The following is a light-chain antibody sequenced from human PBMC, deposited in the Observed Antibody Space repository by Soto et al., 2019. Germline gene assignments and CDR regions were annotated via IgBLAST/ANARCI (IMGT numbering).Light chain of an antibody. CDR1: QDISTW. J-gene: IGKJ1*01. Sequence: DIQMTQSPSSVSASVGDRVTITCRASQDISTWLAWYQQKPGKAHKFLIYAASSLQRGVPSRFSGSASGTDFTLTISSLQPEDFATYYCQQTNRFPRTFGQGTKVEMK. CDR2: AAS. V-gene: IGKV1-12*01. CDR3: QQTNRFPRT.